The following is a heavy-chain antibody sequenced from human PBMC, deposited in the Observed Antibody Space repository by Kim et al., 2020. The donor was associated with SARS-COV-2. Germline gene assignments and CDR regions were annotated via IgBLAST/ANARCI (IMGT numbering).Heavy chain of an antibody. CDR2: INHSGST. CDR1: GGSFSGYY. Sequence: SETLSLTCAVYGGSFSGYYWSWIRQPPGKGLEWIGEINHSGSTNYNPSLKSRVTISVDTSNNQFSLKLSSVTAADTAVYYCARGGLGNYDSSCHYGYLGHRTLVTVSA. J-gene: IGHJ4*01. V-gene: IGHV4-34*01. D-gene: IGHD3-22*01. CDR3: ARGGLGNYDSSCHYGY.